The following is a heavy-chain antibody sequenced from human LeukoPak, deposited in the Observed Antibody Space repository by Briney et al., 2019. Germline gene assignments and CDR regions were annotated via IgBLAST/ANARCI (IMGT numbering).Heavy chain of an antibody. CDR2: IYTSGST. V-gene: IGHV4-4*07. J-gene: IGHJ3*02. D-gene: IGHD2-2*03. CDR3: ARDGYCSSTSCLGDI. CDR1: GGSISSYY. Sequence: SETLSLTCTVSGGSISSYYWSWIRQPAGKGLEWIGRIYTSGSTNYNPSLKSRVTMSVDTSKNQFSLKLSSVTAADTAVYYCARDGYCSSTSCLGDIWGQGTMVTVSS.